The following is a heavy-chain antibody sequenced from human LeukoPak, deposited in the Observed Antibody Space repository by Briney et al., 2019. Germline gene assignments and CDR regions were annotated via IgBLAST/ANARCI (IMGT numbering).Heavy chain of an antibody. V-gene: IGHV1-8*01. Sequence: ASVKVSCKASGYTFTSYDINWVRQATGQGLEWMGWMNLNSGNTGYAQKFQGRVTMTRNTSISTAYMELSSLRSEDTAVYCCARGLAYCGGDCYSFDYWGQGTLVTVSS. J-gene: IGHJ4*02. CDR1: GYTFTSYD. D-gene: IGHD2-21*02. CDR2: MNLNSGNT. CDR3: ARGLAYCGGDCYSFDY.